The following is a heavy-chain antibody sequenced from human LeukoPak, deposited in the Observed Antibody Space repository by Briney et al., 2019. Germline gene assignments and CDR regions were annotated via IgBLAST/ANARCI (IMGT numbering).Heavy chain of an antibody. CDR1: GFTFSSYI. Sequence: AGGSLRLSCAASGFTFSSYIMNWVRQAPGKGLEWVSSISSSSSYIYYADSVKGRFTISRDNAKNSLYLQMNSLRAEDTAVYYCARDSEEEKTAENFDYWGQGTLVTVSS. V-gene: IGHV3-21*01. CDR3: ARDSEEEKTAENFDY. CDR2: ISSSSSYI. D-gene: IGHD2-21*02. J-gene: IGHJ4*02.